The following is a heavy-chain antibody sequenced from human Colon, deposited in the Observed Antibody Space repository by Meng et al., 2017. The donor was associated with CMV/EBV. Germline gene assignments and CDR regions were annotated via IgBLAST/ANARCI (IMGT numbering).Heavy chain of an antibody. V-gene: IGHV1-8*01. CDR3: TRGLQLWFPSPAY. CDR2: MNPKTGNT. J-gene: IGHJ4*02. CDR1: GYIFTRYD. Sequence: KASGYIFTRYDITWVRQATGQGLEWKGWMNPKTGNTVYAQKFQARVNLTVDSSIDTAYMELSSLKTDDTAVYYCTRGLQLWFPSPAYWGQGALVTVSS. D-gene: IGHD5-18*01.